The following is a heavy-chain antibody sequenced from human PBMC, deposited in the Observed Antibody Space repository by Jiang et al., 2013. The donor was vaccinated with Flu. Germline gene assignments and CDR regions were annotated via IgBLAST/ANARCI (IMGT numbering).Heavy chain of an antibody. J-gene: IGHJ3*02. Sequence: VQLLESGGGLVQPGGSLRLSCAASGFTFSSSAMSWVRQAPGKGLEWVSTINSGGGTFYADSVKGRFTISRDNSKNTLYLQMNSLRAEDTAVYYCARGVLDSTRAGYAFDIWGQGTMVTVPS. CDR3: ARGVLDSTRAGYAFDI. D-gene: IGHD3-3*01. V-gene: IGHV3-23*01. CDR1: GFTFSSSA. CDR2: INSGGGT.